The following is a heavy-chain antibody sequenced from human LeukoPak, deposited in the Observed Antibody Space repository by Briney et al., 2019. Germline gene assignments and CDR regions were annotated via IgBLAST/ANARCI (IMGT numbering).Heavy chain of an antibody. V-gene: IGHV4-4*07. D-gene: IGHD1-26*01. CDR1: GGSISSYY. Sequence: SETLSLTCTVSGGSISSYYWGWIRQPAGKGLEWIGRIYTSGSTNYNPSLKSRVTMSVDTSKNQFSLKLSSVTAADTAVYYCARGSLSGGPYYFDYWGQGTLVTVSS. CDR3: ARGSLSGGPYYFDY. J-gene: IGHJ4*02. CDR2: IYTSGST.